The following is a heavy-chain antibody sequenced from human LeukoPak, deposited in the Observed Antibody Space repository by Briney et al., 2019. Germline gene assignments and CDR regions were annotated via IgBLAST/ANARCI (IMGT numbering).Heavy chain of an antibody. Sequence: PGGSLRLSCAASGFSVSRYWMSWVRQASGKGLEWVGRIRSKANSYATAYAASVKGRFTISRDDSKNTAYLQMNSLKTEDTAVYYCKSVGATGDYWGQGTLVTVSS. CDR3: KSVGATGDY. CDR1: GFSVSRYW. CDR2: IRSKANSYAT. J-gene: IGHJ4*02. D-gene: IGHD1-26*01. V-gene: IGHV3-73*01.